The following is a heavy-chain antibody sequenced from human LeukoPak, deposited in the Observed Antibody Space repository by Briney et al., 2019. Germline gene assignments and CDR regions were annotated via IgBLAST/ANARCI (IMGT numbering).Heavy chain of an antibody. CDR1: GYTFTDYY. J-gene: IGHJ4*02. D-gene: IGHD1-26*01. Sequence: ASVKVSCKASGYTFTDYYIHWVRQAPGQGLEFLGWINPYSGGTKYPQRFQGRVTMTRDTSISTAYMELSSLISDDTAVYYCATMGAKAFDHWGQGSLVTVP. CDR2: INPYSGGT. V-gene: IGHV1-2*02. CDR3: ATMGAKAFDH.